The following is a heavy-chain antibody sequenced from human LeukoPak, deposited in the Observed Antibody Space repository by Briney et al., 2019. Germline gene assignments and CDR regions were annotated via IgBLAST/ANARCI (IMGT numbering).Heavy chain of an antibody. CDR1: GGSLSGYY. CDR2: INHSGST. V-gene: IGHV4-34*01. J-gene: IGHJ4*02. D-gene: IGHD3-10*01. CDR3: ARPRYGSGSYYFDY. Sequence: PSETLSLTCAVYGGSLSGYYWSWMRQPPGKGLEWIGEINHSGSTNYNPSLKSRVTISVDTSKKQFSLKLSSVTAADTAVYYCARPRYGSGSYYFDYWGQGTLVTVSS.